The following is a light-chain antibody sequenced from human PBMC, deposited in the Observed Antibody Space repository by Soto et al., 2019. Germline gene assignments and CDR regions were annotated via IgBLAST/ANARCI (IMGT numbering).Light chain of an antibody. CDR1: SSDVGDYNY. J-gene: IGLJ1*01. CDR2: EVS. Sequence: QSVLTQPASVSGSAGQSITISCTGTSSDVGDYNYVSWYQQHPGKAPKLMIYEVSNRPSGVSNRFSGSKSGNTASLTISGLQAEDEADYYCSSYTSSSTLYVFGTGTKV. V-gene: IGLV2-14*01. CDR3: SSYTSSSTLYV.